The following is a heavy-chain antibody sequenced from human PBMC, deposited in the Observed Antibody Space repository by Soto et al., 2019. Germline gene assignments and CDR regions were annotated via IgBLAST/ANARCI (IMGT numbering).Heavy chain of an antibody. CDR2: IKSKTDGGTT. J-gene: IGHJ4*02. V-gene: IGHV3-15*01. D-gene: IGHD2-2*01. Sequence: VQLVESGGGLVKPGGSLRLSCAASGFTFTNAWMNWVRQAPGKGLESIGRIKSKTDGGTTDYTAPVKGRFIISRDDSKNTLFLQMSSLQIEDTAVYYCVTDRLVWGQGTLVTVFS. CDR3: VTDRLV. CDR1: GFTFTNAW.